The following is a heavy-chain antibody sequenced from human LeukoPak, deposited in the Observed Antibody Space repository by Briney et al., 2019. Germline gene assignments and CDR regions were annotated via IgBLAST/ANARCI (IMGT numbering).Heavy chain of an antibody. D-gene: IGHD3-9*01. V-gene: IGHV1-69*05. Sequence: SVKVACKVSGGTFSSYAISWVRQAPGQGLEWMGGIIPIFGTANYAQKFQGRVTITTDESTSTAYMELSSLRSEDTAVYYCARSYLYYDILTGYHPPQYFQHWGQGTLVTVSS. CDR2: IIPIFGTA. J-gene: IGHJ1*01. CDR1: GGTFSSYA. CDR3: ARSYLYYDILTGYHPPQYFQH.